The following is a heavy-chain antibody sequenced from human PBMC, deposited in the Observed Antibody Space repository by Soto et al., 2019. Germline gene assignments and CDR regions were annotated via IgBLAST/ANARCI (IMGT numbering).Heavy chain of an antibody. D-gene: IGHD4-17*01. Sequence: ASLKVSCKASGDTFTGYYMHWVRQAPGQGLEWMGWINPNSGGTNYAQKFQGRVTMTRDTSISTAYMELSRLRSDDTAVYYCARMGSLTTAITGFHPWGQATLFTVS. J-gene: IGHJ5*02. CDR2: INPNSGGT. CDR1: GDTFTGYY. CDR3: ARMGSLTTAITGFHP. V-gene: IGHV1-2*02.